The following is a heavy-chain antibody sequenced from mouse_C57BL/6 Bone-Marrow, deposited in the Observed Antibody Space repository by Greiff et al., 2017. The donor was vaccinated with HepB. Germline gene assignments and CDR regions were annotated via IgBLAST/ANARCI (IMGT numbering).Heavy chain of an antibody. V-gene: IGHV1-18*01. J-gene: IGHJ2*01. Sequence: VQLQQSGPELVKPGASVKIPCKASGYTFTDYNMDWVKQSHGKSLEWIGDINPNNGGTIYNQKFKGKATLTVDKSSSTAYMELRSLTSEDTAVYFYAREGDYYSNGLDYWGQGTTLTVSS. D-gene: IGHD2-5*01. CDR3: AREGDYYSNGLDY. CDR1: GYTFTDYN. CDR2: INPNNGGT.